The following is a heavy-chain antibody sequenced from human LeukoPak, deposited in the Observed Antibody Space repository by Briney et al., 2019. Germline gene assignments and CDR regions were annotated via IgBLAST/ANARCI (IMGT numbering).Heavy chain of an antibody. CDR2: ISGSGGAT. CDR3: ARGGVDYYGSGTYYLMYYFDY. J-gene: IGHJ4*02. V-gene: IGHV3-23*01. D-gene: IGHD3-10*01. Sequence: GGSLRLSCAASGFTFNTYGMSWVRQAPGKGLEWVSGISGSGGATYYADSVKGRFTISRDDPHSTLYLQMNTLSAEDTAVYFCARGGVDYYGSGTYYLMYYFDYWGQGALVTVSS. CDR1: GFTFNTYG.